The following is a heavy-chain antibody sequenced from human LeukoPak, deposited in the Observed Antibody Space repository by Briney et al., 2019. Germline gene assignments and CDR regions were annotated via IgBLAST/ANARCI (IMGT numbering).Heavy chain of an antibody. J-gene: IGHJ4*02. Sequence: SALMLFTSAAEGAFCSHYICCFSRPPPGKRLRLIGEINHSGSTNYNPSLKSRVTISVDTSKNQFSLKLSSVTAADTAVYYCARLARAVASFDYWGQGTLVTVSS. CDR3: ARLARAVASFDY. V-gene: IGHV4-34*01. CDR2: INHSGST. CDR1: GAFCSHYI. D-gene: IGHD6-19*01.